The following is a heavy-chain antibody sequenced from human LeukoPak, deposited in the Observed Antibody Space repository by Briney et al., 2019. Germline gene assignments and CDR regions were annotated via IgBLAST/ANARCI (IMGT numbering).Heavy chain of an antibody. V-gene: IGHV1-2*02. D-gene: IGHD5-18*01. CDR1: GYTFTGYY. Sequence: ASVKVSCKASGYTFTGYYMHWVRQAPGQGLEWMGWINPNSGGTNYAQKFQGRVTMTRDTSISTAYMELSRLRSDDTAVYYCARVGNSRDTAFDYWGQGTLVTVSS. J-gene: IGHJ4*02. CDR2: INPNSGGT. CDR3: ARVGNSRDTAFDY.